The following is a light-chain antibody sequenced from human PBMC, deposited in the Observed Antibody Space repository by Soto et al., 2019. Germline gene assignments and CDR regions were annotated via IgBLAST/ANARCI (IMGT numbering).Light chain of an antibody. Sequence: QSALTQPASVSGSPGQSITISCTGTSSDVGGHNYVSWYQQHPGTAPKLMIYEVTNRPSGVSNRFSGSKSGNTASLTISGLQAEDEADYYCSSYTSSTTLDVVFGGGTKLTVL. J-gene: IGLJ2*01. V-gene: IGLV2-14*01. CDR2: EVT. CDR1: SSDVGGHNY. CDR3: SSYTSSTTLDVV.